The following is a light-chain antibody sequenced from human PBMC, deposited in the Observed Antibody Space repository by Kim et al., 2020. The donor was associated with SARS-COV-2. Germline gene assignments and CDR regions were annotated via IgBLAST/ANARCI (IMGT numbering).Light chain of an antibody. J-gene: IGLJ3*02. CDR1: SSDVGSYNR. V-gene: IGLV2-18*02. CDR3: SSQTNTGTWV. Sequence: QSALTQPPSVSGSPGQSVTISCTGTSSDVGSYNRVSWYQQPPGTVPKLIIYEVNNRPSGVPDRFSGSKSGNTASLTISGLQAEDEADYHCSSQTNTGTWVFGGGTKVTVL. CDR2: EVN.